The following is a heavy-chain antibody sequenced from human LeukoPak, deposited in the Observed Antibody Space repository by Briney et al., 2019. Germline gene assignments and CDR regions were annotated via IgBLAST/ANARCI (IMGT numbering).Heavy chain of an antibody. CDR3: TTDGVGIEGATFDY. CDR2: IKAKAHGGTT. CDR1: GFTFSSYW. Sequence: GGSLRLSCAAPGFTFSSYWMSWVRQAPGKGLEWVGRIKAKAHGGTTDYAAPVKGRFTISRDDSKNTLYLQMNSLKTEDTAVYYCTTDGVGIEGATFDYWGQGTLVTVSS. J-gene: IGHJ4*02. D-gene: IGHD1-26*01. V-gene: IGHV3-15*01.